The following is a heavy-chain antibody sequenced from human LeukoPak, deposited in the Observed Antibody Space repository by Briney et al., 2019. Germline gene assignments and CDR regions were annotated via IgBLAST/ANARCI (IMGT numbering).Heavy chain of an antibody. V-gene: IGHV1-8*01. Sequence: ASVKVSCKASGYTFTSLDINWVRQATGQGLEWMGWINPNSGNRGYAQQFQGRVTITRDTSIGTVYMELSSLRSEDTAVYYCARAHYASSNIKVPFDVWGKGTTVTVSS. CDR3: ARAHYASSNIKVPFDV. CDR1: GYTFTSLD. J-gene: IGHJ6*04. CDR2: INPNSGNR. D-gene: IGHD3-22*01.